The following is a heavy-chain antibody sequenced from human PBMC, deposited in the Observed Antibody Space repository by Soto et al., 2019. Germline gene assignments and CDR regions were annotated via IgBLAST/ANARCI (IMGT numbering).Heavy chain of an antibody. Sequence: GGSLRLSCASSGFAFSNFGMHWVRQAPGKGLAWVAAISYDGNIKYYADSVKGRFTISRDNSKNTLFLQMNSLRTEDTAVYYCAKFWVPVKALVEDYWGKGPLVTGSS. J-gene: IGHJ4*02. D-gene: IGHD3-16*01. CDR3: AKFWVPVKALVEDY. CDR1: GFAFSNFG. CDR2: ISYDGNIK. V-gene: IGHV3-30*18.